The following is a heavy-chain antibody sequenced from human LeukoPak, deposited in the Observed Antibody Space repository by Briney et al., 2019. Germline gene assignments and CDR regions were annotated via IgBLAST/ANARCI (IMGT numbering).Heavy chain of an antibody. CDR1: GGSISSYY. D-gene: IGHD3-9*01. J-gene: IGHJ5*02. CDR2: IYYSGST. Sequence: SETLSLTCTVSGGSISSYYWSWLRQPPGKGLEWIGYIYYSGSTNYNPSLKSRVTISVDTSKNQFSLKLSSVTAADTAVYYCARARTDFDWLLFAFDPWGQGTLVTVSS. CDR3: ARARTDFDWLLFAFDP. V-gene: IGHV4-59*01.